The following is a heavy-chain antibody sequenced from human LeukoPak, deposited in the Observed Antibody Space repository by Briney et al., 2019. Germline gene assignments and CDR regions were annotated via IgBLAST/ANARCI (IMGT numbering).Heavy chain of an antibody. Sequence: SETLSLTCTVSGGSISSGGYYWRWVRQHPGKGLEWIGYIYYSGNTYYNPSLKSRVTISVDTSKNQFSLKLSSVTAADTAVYYCARSFSSNWYDWFDPWGQGALVSVSS. CDR1: GGSISSGGYY. CDR3: ARSFSSNWYDWFDP. D-gene: IGHD6-13*01. J-gene: IGHJ5*02. CDR2: IYYSGNT. V-gene: IGHV4-31*03.